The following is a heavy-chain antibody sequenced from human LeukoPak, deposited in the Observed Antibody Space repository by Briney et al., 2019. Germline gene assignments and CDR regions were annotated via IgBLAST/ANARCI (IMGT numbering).Heavy chain of an antibody. Sequence: GGSLRLSCAASGFTFDDYAMHWVRQAPGKGVAWVSLISGDGGSTYYADSVKGRFTISRDNSKNSLYLQMNSLRTEDTALYYCAKDNTSTEAFDYWGQGTLVTVSS. CDR1: GFTFDDYA. CDR3: AKDNTSTEAFDY. CDR2: ISGDGGST. J-gene: IGHJ4*02. V-gene: IGHV3-43*02.